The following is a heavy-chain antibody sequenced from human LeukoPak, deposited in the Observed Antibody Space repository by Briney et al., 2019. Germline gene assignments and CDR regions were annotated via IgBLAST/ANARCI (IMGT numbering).Heavy chain of an antibody. D-gene: IGHD1-26*01. V-gene: IGHV4-39*01. CDR3: ARLPPGSYYDY. Sequence: SETLSLTCTVSGGSISSSSYYWGWIRQPPGKGLECIGSIYYSGSTYYNPSLKSRVTISVDTSSNQFSLRLSSVTAADTAVYYCARLPPGSYYDYWAREPWSPSPQ. J-gene: IGHJ4*02. CDR2: IYYSGST. CDR1: GGSISSSSYY.